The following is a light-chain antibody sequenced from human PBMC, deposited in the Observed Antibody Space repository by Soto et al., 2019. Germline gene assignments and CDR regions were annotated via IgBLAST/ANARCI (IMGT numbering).Light chain of an antibody. CDR2: DAS. CDR1: QSISSW. J-gene: IGKJ1*01. CDR3: QQYNSYWT. V-gene: IGKV1-5*01. Sequence: DIQMTQSPYTLSASVGDRVTITCRASQSISSWLAWYQQKPGKAPKLLIYDASSLESGVPSRFSGSGSGTEFTLTISSLQPEDFATYYCQQYNSYWTFGQGTKVDIK.